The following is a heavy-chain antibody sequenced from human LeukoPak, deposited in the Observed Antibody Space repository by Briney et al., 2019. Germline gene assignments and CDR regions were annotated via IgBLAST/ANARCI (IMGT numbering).Heavy chain of an antibody. V-gene: IGHV1-69*13. CDR1: GGTFSSYA. CDR3: ARLEWELSYFDY. J-gene: IGHJ4*02. Sequence: SVKVSCKASGGTFSSYAISWVRQAPGQGLEWMGGIIPIFGTANYAQKFQGRVTITADESTSTAYMELSSLRSEDTAVYYCARLEWELSYFDYWGQGTLVTVSS. D-gene: IGHD1-26*01. CDR2: IIPIFGTA.